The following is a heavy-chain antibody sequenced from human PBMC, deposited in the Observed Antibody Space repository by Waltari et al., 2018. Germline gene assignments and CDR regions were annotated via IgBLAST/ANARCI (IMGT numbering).Heavy chain of an antibody. J-gene: IGHJ4*02. CDR1: GFTFSSYA. Sequence: AASGFTFSSYAMSWVRQAPGKGLEWVSAISGSGGSTYYADSVKGRFTISRDNSKNTLYLQMNSLRAEDTAVYYCAKDTRTMVRGAVFDYWGQGTLVTVSS. CDR2: ISGSGGST. CDR3: AKDTRTMVRGAVFDY. V-gene: IGHV3-23*01. D-gene: IGHD3-10*01.